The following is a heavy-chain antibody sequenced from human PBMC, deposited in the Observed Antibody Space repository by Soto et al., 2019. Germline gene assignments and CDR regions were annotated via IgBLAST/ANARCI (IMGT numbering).Heavy chain of an antibody. CDR1: GVQFGSYW. Sequence: GGPMRLSCPVSGVQFGSYWMHLVRLIPGKGLEWVAYIKPDGSATYYVDSVKGRFTISRDNAKNSLYLQMNSLRVEDTSVYYCARAGYCGPGCYYYFDYWGQGTLVTVSS. V-gene: IGHV3-7*01. J-gene: IGHJ4*02. CDR3: ARAGYCGPGCYYYFDY. CDR2: IKPDGSAT. D-gene: IGHD2-21*02.